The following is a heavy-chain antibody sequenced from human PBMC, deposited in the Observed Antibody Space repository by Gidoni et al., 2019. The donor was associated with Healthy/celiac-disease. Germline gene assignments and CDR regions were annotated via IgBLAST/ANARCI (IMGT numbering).Heavy chain of an antibody. J-gene: IGHJ4*02. Sequence: QVQLVESGGGVVQPGGSLRLSCAASGFTFSSYGMHWVRQAPGKGLEWVAFIRYDGSNKYYADSVKGRFTISRDNSKNTLYLQMNSLRAEDTAVYYCAVANSGSRTYFDYWGQGTLVTVSS. CDR2: IRYDGSNK. D-gene: IGHD1-26*01. CDR1: GFTFSSYG. V-gene: IGHV3-30*02. CDR3: AVANSGSRTYFDY.